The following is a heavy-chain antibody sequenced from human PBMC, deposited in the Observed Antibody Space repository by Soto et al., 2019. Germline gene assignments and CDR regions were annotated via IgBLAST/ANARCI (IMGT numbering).Heavy chain of an antibody. Sequence: QVQLVQSGAEVKKPGSSVRVSCKASGGTFSTYIISWVRQAPGQGLEWMGRISPMVGIAIYAQKFQGRIEITEDKSQSITYLAVNSLRNEDTAVYYCARLASGSYDYWGQGTLITVSS. CDR3: ARLASGSYDY. CDR1: GGTFSTYI. D-gene: IGHD1-26*01. CDR2: ISPMVGIA. V-gene: IGHV1-69*02. J-gene: IGHJ4*02.